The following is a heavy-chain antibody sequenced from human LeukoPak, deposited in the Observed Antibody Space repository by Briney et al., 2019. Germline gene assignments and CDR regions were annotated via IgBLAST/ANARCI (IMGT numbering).Heavy chain of an antibody. CDR2: ISGGSSFI. CDR3: ARLRYHHFWSGYWKYSYYMDV. D-gene: IGHD3-3*01. V-gene: IGHV3-21*01. Sequence: PGGSLRLSCAASGFTFSPYSMNWVRQAPGKGLEWVSSISGGSSFIYYADSVKGRFTISRDNAKNSLYLQMNSLRAEDTAVYYCARLRYHHFWSGYWKYSYYMDVWGKGTTVTVSS. CDR1: GFTFSPYS. J-gene: IGHJ6*03.